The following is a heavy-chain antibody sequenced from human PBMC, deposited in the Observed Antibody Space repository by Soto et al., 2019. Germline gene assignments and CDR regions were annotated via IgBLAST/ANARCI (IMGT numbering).Heavy chain of an antibody. CDR3: GDFWNAGPIDV. Sequence: RQAPGKGLEWVGRIKSKSDGGTADYTAPVKGRFTISRDDSRNTVYLQMNSLKIEDTAVCYCGDFWNAGPIDVWGQGTMVTVSS. J-gene: IGHJ3*01. D-gene: IGHD3-3*01. CDR2: IKSKSDGGTA. V-gene: IGHV3-15*07.